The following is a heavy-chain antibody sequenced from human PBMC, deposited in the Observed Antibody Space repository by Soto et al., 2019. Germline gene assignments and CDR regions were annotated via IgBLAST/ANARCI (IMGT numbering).Heavy chain of an antibody. CDR2: IYYSGNT. D-gene: IGHD3-22*01. CDR1: GGSISTYF. Sequence: SENLSLTCTVYGGSISTYFCSWILQPPGKGLEWIRYIYYSGNTNYNPSLKSRVTISVDTSKNQFSLKLSSVTAADTAVYYCARLFFGKWLSLNRYYFGMDVWGQGTTVT. V-gene: IGHV4-59*08. J-gene: IGHJ6*02. CDR3: ARLFFGKWLSLNRYYFGMDV.